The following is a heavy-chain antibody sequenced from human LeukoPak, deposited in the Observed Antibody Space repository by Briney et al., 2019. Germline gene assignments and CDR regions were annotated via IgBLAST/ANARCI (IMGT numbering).Heavy chain of an antibody. V-gene: IGHV3-23*01. D-gene: IGHD1-26*01. J-gene: IGHJ4*02. CDR3: AKDLRGRYDY. CDR2: MSASGGST. CDR1: GFTFSSYA. Sequence: PGGSLGLSCAASGFTFSSYAMTWVRQAPGKGLEWVSTMSASGGSTYYADSVKGRFTISGDNSKNTLYLQMNSLRAEDTAVYYCAKDLRGRYDYWGQGTLVTVSS.